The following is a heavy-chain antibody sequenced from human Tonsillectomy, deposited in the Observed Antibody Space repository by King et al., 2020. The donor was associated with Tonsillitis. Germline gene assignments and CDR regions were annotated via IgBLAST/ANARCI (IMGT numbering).Heavy chain of an antibody. V-gene: IGHV1-69*01. Sequence: VQLVESGAEVKKPGSSVKVSCKAYGGTFSSYAISWVRQAPGQGLEWMGGIIPIFGTVNYAQKFQGRVTIIADESTSTAYMELSSLRSEDTAVYYCAREEGRIVVGIGYYYYYMDVWGKGTTVTVSS. CDR3: AREEGRIVVGIGYYYYYMDV. J-gene: IGHJ6*03. CDR1: GGTFSSYA. D-gene: IGHD3-22*01. CDR2: IIPIFGTV.